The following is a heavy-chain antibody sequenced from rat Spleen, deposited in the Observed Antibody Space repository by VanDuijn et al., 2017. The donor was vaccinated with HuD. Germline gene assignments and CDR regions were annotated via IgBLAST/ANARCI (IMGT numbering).Heavy chain of an antibody. J-gene: IGHJ3*01. CDR3: ARDSNGYLNHWFGD. Sequence: QVQLKESGPGLVQPSQTLSLTCTVAGFSLTSYNVHWVRQPPGKGLEWMGVIWNIGGTRYNPALKSRLSISKDTSKSQVFLKMNSLQIEDTATYYCARDSNGYLNHWFGDWGQGTLVTVSS. CDR2: IWNIGGT. CDR1: GFSLTSYN. V-gene: IGHV2-41*01. D-gene: IGHD1-4*01.